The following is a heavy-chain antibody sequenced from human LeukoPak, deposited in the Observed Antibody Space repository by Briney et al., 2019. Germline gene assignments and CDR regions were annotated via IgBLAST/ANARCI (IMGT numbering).Heavy chain of an antibody. Sequence: GGSLRLSCAASGFTFSNYWMHWVRQAPGKGLVWVSRISSDGSGTNYADSVKGRFTISRDNAKNILYLQMNSLRVEDRAVYYCTRDLGGATWGEWNYWGQGTLVTVSS. V-gene: IGHV3-74*01. CDR3: TRDLGGATWGEWNY. J-gene: IGHJ4*02. D-gene: IGHD1-26*01. CDR2: ISSDGSGT. CDR1: GFTFSNYW.